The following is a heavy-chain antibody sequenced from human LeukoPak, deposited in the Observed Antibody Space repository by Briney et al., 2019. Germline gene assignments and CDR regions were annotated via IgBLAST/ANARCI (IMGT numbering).Heavy chain of an antibody. Sequence: GGSLRLSCAASGFTFSDYYMSWIRQAPGKGLEWVSYISSSSSYTNYADSVKGRFTISRDNAKNSLYLQMNSLRAEDTAVYYCARVPIDYGGNSGVDYWGQGTLVTVSS. CDR2: ISSSSSYT. CDR3: ARVPIDYGGNSGVDY. V-gene: IGHV3-11*05. J-gene: IGHJ4*02. D-gene: IGHD4-23*01. CDR1: GFTFSDYY.